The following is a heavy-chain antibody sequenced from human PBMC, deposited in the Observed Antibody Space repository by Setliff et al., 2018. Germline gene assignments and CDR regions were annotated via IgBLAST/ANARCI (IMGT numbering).Heavy chain of an antibody. J-gene: IGHJ5*02. D-gene: IGHD1-1*01. CDR2: VHDNGET. CDR3: ARGSTGIYDP. V-gene: IGHV4-59*02. Sequence: SETLSLTCTVSGVSVASHYWSWIRQAPGTGLEWIAYVHDNGETNQDPSLKSRVTISVDTSKNQFSLKMTSVTAADTAIYYCARGSTGIYDPWGQGILVTVSS. CDR1: GVSVASHY.